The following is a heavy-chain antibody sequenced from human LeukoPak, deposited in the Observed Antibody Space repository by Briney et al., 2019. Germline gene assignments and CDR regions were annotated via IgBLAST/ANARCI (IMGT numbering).Heavy chain of an antibody. D-gene: IGHD5-18*01. Sequence: GGSLRLSCAASGFTFSSYAMTWVRQAPGRGLEWVSTISGSGGSTYYADSVKGRFTISRDSSKNTLYLQMNSLRAEDTALYYCAKDRNSYGFWFDPWGQGTLVTVSS. CDR3: AKDRNSYGFWFDP. CDR2: ISGSGGST. V-gene: IGHV3-23*01. CDR1: GFTFSSYA. J-gene: IGHJ5*02.